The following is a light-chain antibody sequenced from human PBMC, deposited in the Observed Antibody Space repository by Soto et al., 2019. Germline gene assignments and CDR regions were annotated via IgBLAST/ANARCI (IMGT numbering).Light chain of an antibody. CDR2: EVS. CDR1: SSDVGGYNY. CDR3: SSYTSDRTYV. V-gene: IGLV2-14*01. J-gene: IGLJ1*01. Sequence: QSVLTQPRSVSGSPGQSVAISCTGTSSDVGGYNYVSWYQQHPGKAPKLMISEVSNRPSGVSNRFSASKSGNTASLTISGLQADDEADYFCSSYTSDRTYVFGTGTKVTVL.